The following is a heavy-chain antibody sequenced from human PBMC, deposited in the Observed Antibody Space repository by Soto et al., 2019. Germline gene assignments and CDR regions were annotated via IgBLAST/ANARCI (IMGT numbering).Heavy chain of an antibody. J-gene: IGHJ4*02. V-gene: IGHV3-11*01. Sequence: GGSLRLSCAASGFAFSDYYMSWIRQAPGKGLEWVSYISGSGSTKYYADSAKGRFTISRDNAKNSLYLQMNSLRAEDTAVYYCAVYSSGYYSNIDYWGQGTLVTVSS. CDR2: ISGSGSTK. CDR3: AVYSSGYYSNIDY. D-gene: IGHD6-19*01. CDR1: GFAFSDYY.